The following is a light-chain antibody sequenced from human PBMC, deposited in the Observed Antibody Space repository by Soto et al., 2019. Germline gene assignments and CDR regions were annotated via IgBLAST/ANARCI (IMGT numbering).Light chain of an antibody. CDR3: QQYGSSPLFI. J-gene: IGKJ3*01. V-gene: IGKV3-20*01. CDR1: QSVSGSY. CDR2: GAS. Sequence: EIVLTQSPGTLSLSPGERATLSCRASQSVSGSYLAWYQQKPGQAPRLLLYGASSRATGIPDRFSGSGSGTDFTLTISRLEPEDFAVYYCQQYGSSPLFIFGPGTTVDIK.